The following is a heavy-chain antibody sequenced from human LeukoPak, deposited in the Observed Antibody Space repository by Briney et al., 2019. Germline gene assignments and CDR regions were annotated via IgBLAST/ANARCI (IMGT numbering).Heavy chain of an antibody. CDR2: IYPGDPDT. J-gene: IGHJ4*02. CDR1: GYSFTSYW. Sequence: GESLKISCKGSGYSFTSYWIGWVRQMPGKGLEWMGIIYPGDPDTRYSPSFQGQVTISADKSISTAYLQWSSLKASDTAMYYCARRDYYDSSGYYYGYFDYWGQGTLVTVSS. V-gene: IGHV5-51*01. D-gene: IGHD3-22*01. CDR3: ARRDYYDSSGYYYGYFDY.